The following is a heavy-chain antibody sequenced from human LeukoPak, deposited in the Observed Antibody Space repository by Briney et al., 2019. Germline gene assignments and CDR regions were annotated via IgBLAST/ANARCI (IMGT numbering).Heavy chain of an antibody. Sequence: SETLSLTCTVSGASISSYYWSWIRQPPGKGLEWIGYIYYSASTNYNPSLKSRVTISVDTSKNQFSLKLSSVTAADTAVYFCARGSGWYNPWGQGTLVTVSS. CDR3: ARGSGWYNP. CDR2: IYYSAST. J-gene: IGHJ5*02. CDR1: GASISSYY. D-gene: IGHD6-19*01. V-gene: IGHV4-59*01.